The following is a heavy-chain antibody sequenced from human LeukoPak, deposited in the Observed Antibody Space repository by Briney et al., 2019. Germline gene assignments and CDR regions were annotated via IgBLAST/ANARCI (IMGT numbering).Heavy chain of an antibody. J-gene: IGHJ4*02. Sequence: GGSLRLSCAASGFTFSSYAMSWVRQAPGKGLEWVSAISGSGGSTYYADSVKGRITISRDNSKNTLYLQMNSLRAEDTAVYYCAKDSSSWYNYFDYWGQGTLVTVSS. CDR2: ISGSGGST. CDR3: AKDSSSWYNYFDY. D-gene: IGHD6-13*01. CDR1: GFTFSSYA. V-gene: IGHV3-23*01.